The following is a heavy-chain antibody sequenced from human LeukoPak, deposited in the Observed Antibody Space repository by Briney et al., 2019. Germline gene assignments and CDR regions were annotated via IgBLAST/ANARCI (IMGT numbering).Heavy chain of an antibody. CDR1: GFTFSSYG. Sequence: GGSLRLSCAASGFTFSSYGMHWVRQAPGKGLEWVAVISYDGSNKYYADSVKGRFTISRDNSKNTLYLQMNSLRAEDTAVYYCARDDREDTAMVSDYWGQGTLVTVSS. V-gene: IGHV3-30*03. CDR3: ARDDREDTAMVSDY. J-gene: IGHJ4*02. D-gene: IGHD5-18*01. CDR2: ISYDGSNK.